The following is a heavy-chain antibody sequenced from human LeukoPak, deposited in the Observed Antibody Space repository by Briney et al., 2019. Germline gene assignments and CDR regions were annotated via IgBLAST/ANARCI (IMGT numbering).Heavy chain of an antibody. Sequence: GGSLRLSCAASGFTFSSYAMHWVRQAPGKGLEGVAVISYDGSNKYYADSVKGRFTISRDNSKNTLYLQMNSLRAEDTAVYYCARSGSSGYSFDYWGQGTLVTVSS. CDR1: GFTFSSYA. D-gene: IGHD3-22*01. CDR3: ARSGSSGYSFDY. V-gene: IGHV3-30*04. J-gene: IGHJ4*02. CDR2: ISYDGSNK.